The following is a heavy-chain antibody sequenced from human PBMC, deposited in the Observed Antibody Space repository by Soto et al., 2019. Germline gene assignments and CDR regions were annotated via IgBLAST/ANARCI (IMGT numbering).Heavy chain of an antibody. J-gene: IGHJ6*02. V-gene: IGHV1-69*13. CDR3: ARERADSSSWFYGMDV. CDR1: GGTFSSYS. D-gene: IGHD6-13*01. Sequence: SVKVSCKASGGTFSSYSISWVRQAPGQGLEWMGGIIPIFGTANYAQKFQGRVTITADESTSTAYMELSSLRSEDTAVYYCARERADSSSWFYGMDVWGQGTTVTVSS. CDR2: IIPIFGTA.